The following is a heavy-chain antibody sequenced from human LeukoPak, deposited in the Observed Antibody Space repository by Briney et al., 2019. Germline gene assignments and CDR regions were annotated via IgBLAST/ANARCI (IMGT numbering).Heavy chain of an antibody. J-gene: IGHJ3*02. V-gene: IGHV4-59*01. CDR3: GSRGVGIADAFDI. D-gene: IGHD6-13*01. CDR2: IYYSGST. Sequence: PSETLSLTCTVSGGSISSYYWSWIRQPPGKGLEWIGYIYYSGSTNYNPSLKSRVTISVDTSKNQFSLNLSSVTAAATAVYYCGSRGVGIADAFDIWGQGTMVTVSS. CDR1: GGSISSYY.